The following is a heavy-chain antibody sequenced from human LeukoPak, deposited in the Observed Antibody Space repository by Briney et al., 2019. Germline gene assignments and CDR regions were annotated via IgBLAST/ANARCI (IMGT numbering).Heavy chain of an antibody. D-gene: IGHD3-9*01. Sequence: PGGSLRLSCTVSGFTVSSNSMSWVRQAPGKGLEWVSFIYSDNTHYSDSVKGRFTISTDNSKNTLYLQMNSLKTEDTAVYYCTTDYFDWLKEEPNYYYYMDVWGKGTTVTISS. CDR2: IYSDNT. J-gene: IGHJ6*03. V-gene: IGHV3-53*01. CDR3: TTDYFDWLKEEPNYYYYMDV. CDR1: GFTVSSNS.